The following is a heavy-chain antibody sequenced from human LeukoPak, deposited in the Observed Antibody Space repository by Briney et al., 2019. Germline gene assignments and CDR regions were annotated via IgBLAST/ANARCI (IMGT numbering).Heavy chain of an antibody. D-gene: IGHD3-10*01. Sequence: GSLRLSCAASGFTFSSYGMHWVRQAPGKGLEWVAFIRYDGSNKYYADSVKGRFTISRDNSKNTLYLQMNSLRAEDTAVYYCAKDILWFGELMDYWGQGTLVTVSS. CDR1: GFTFSSYG. CDR2: IRYDGSNK. J-gene: IGHJ4*02. CDR3: AKDILWFGELMDY. V-gene: IGHV3-30*02.